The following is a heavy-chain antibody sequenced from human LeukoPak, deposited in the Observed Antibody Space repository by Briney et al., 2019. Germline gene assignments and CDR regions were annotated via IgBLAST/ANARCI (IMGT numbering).Heavy chain of an antibody. Sequence: PGGSLRLFCAASGFTFSNYGMHWVRQAPGKGLEWVSVISYDGSNKYYADSVKGRFTISRDNSKNTLYLQMNSLRAEDTAMYYCAKNSGSTALWGQGTLVTVSS. CDR3: AKNSGSTAL. CDR2: ISYDGSNK. D-gene: IGHD1-26*01. J-gene: IGHJ4*02. V-gene: IGHV3-30*18. CDR1: GFTFSNYG.